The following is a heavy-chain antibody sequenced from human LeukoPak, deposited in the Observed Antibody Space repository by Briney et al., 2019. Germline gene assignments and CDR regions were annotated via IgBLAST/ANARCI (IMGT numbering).Heavy chain of an antibody. J-gene: IGHJ6*03. CDR3: ARDPEGHYYDSSGYYYGDYYYYMDV. D-gene: IGHD3-22*01. V-gene: IGHV4-4*07. Sequence: SETLSLTCTVSGGSISSYYWSWIRQPAGKGLEWIGRIYTSGSTNYNPSLKSRVNMSVDTSKNQFSLKLSSVTAADTAVYYCARDPEGHYYDSSGYYYGDYYYYMDVWGKGTTVTVSS. CDR1: GGSISSYY. CDR2: IYTSGST.